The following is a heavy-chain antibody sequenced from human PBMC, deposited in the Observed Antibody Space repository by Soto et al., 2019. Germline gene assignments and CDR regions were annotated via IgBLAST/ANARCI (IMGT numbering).Heavy chain of an antibody. CDR2: IIPIFGTA. D-gene: IGHD2-15*01. CDR3: ARRGYCSGGSCYLNWFDP. Sequence: GASVKVSCKASGGTFSSYAISWVRQAPGQGLEWMGGIIPIFGTANYAQKFQGRVTITADESTSTAYMEMSRLRSEDTAVYYCARRGYCSGGSCYLNWFDPWGQGTLVTVSS. CDR1: GGTFSSYA. J-gene: IGHJ5*02. V-gene: IGHV1-69*13.